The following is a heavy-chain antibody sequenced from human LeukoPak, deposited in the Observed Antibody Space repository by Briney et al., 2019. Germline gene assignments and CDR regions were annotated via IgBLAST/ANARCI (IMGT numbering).Heavy chain of an antibody. J-gene: IGHJ4*02. CDR3: ARSDYCGGDCYSSLSNY. CDR2: ISSSSSHI. D-gene: IGHD2-21*02. CDR1: GFTFRSYS. Sequence: GGSLRLSCAASGFTFRSYSMNWVRQAPGKGLEWVSSISSSSSHIYYADSVKGRFTISRDNAKNSLYLQMDSLRAEDTAVYFCARSDYCGGDCYSSLSNYWGQGTLVTVSS. V-gene: IGHV3-21*01.